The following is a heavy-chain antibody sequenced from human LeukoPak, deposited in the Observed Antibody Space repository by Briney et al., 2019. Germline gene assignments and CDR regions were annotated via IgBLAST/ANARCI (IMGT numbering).Heavy chain of an antibody. D-gene: IGHD6-19*01. J-gene: IGHJ6*02. CDR2: IRSKAYGATT. CDR3: ARGPILLWLHNGMDV. Sequence: PGRSLRLSCTGFGFIFGDHAMSWVRQAPGKGLEWLGFIRSKAYGATTEYAASVKGRFTISRDDSKGMAYLQMNSLAIEDTAVYYCARGPILLWLHNGMDVWGQGTTVTVSS. CDR1: GFIFGDHA. V-gene: IGHV3-49*04.